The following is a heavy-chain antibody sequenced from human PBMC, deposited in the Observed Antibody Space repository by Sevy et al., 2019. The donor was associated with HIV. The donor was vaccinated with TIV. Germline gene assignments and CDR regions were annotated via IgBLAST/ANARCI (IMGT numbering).Heavy chain of an antibody. CDR2: ISGSGGST. D-gene: IGHD5-12*01. Sequence: GGSLRLSCAASGFTFSSYAMSWVRQAPGKGVEWVSAISGSGGSTYYADSVKGRFTISRDNSKNTLYLQMNSLRAEDTAVYYCAKEGWLRLYYYGMDVWGQGTTVTVSS. CDR3: AKEGWLRLYYYGMDV. J-gene: IGHJ6*02. CDR1: GFTFSSYA. V-gene: IGHV3-23*01.